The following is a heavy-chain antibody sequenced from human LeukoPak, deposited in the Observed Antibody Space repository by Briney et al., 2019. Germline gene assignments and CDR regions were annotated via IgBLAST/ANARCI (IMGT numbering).Heavy chain of an antibody. Sequence: PGGSLRLSCAASGFTVSSNYMSWVRQAPGKGLEWVSVIYSGGSTYYADSVKGRFTISRDNSKNTLYLQMNSLRAEDTAVYYCARGRVERPLAFDYWGQGTLVTVSS. CDR3: ARGRVERPLAFDY. V-gene: IGHV3-66*01. D-gene: IGHD6-25*01. J-gene: IGHJ4*02. CDR2: IYSGGST. CDR1: GFTVSSNY.